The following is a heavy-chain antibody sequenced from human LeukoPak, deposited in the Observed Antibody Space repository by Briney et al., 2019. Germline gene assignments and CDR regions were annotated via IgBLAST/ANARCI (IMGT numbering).Heavy chain of an antibody. CDR3: ARDTVATGGRYFDH. CDR2: IWYDGRDK. J-gene: IGHJ4*02. V-gene: IGHV3-33*01. Sequence: GGSLRLSCAASGFIFRSYGMHWVRQTPGEGLEWVAAIWYDGRDKYYADSVKGRFTISRDNSENTLSLQMNSLRGEDTAVYYCARDTVATGGRYFDHWGQGTLVTVSS. CDR1: GFIFRSYG. D-gene: IGHD6-13*01.